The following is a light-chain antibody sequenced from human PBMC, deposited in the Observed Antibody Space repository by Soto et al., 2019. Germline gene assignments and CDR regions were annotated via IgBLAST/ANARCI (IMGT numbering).Light chain of an antibody. Sequence: DIQMTQSPSTLSASVGDRVTITCRASQSISSWLAWYQQKPGKAPKLLIYKASSLESGVPSRFSGSGSGTEFTLTISSLQPDDFATYYRQQYNSYSPVTFGQGTKVDIK. J-gene: IGKJ1*01. CDR3: QQYNSYSPVT. CDR1: QSISSW. V-gene: IGKV1-5*03. CDR2: KAS.